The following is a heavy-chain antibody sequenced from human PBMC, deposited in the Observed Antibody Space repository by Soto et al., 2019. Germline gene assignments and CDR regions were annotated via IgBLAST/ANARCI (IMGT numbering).Heavy chain of an antibody. CDR3: TTVGRELPWGADAFDI. V-gene: IGHV3-15*01. Sequence: EVQLVESGGGLVKPGGSLRLSCAASRFTFSNAWMSWVRQAPGKGLEWVGRIKSKTDGETTDYAAPVKGRFTISRDDSKNTLYLQMNSLKTEDTAVYYCTTVGRELPWGADAFDIWGQGTMVTVSS. CDR1: RFTFSNAW. CDR2: IKSKTDGETT. J-gene: IGHJ3*02. D-gene: IGHD1-26*01.